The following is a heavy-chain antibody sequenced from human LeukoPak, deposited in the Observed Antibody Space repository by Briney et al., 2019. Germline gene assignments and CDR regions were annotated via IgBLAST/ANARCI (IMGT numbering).Heavy chain of an antibody. CDR1: RLIVSSNY. Sequence: PGGSLRLSCAASRLIVSSNYMAWVRQAPGKGLEWVSSISSSSSYIYYADSVKGRFTISRDKAKNSLYLQMNSLRAEDTAVYYCARDSIGPQLWFGELLVNYYYYYYGMDVWGQGTTVTVSS. CDR2: ISSSSSYI. D-gene: IGHD3-10*01. CDR3: ARDSIGPQLWFGELLVNYYYYYYGMDV. J-gene: IGHJ6*02. V-gene: IGHV3-21*01.